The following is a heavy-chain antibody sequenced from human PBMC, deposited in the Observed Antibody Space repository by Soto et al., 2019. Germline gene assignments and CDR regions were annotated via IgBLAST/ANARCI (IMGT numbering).Heavy chain of an antibody. CDR3: ARGASGVVQAAIPYYYYGMDV. CDR2: INPDSGAT. D-gene: IGHD2-2*01. J-gene: IGHJ6*02. V-gene: IGHV1-2*02. Sequence: XSVKVSCKASGYPFTGYSMHWGRRAPGQELEWMGWINPDSGATNYAQMFQGRVTMTRDTSISTAYMELSRLRSDDTAVYHRARGASGVVQAAIPYYYYGMDVWGRGTKVTV. CDR1: GYPFTGYS.